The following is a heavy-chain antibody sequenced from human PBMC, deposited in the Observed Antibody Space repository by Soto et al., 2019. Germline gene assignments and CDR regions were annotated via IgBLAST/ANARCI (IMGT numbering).Heavy chain of an antibody. D-gene: IGHD3-3*01. CDR1: GYTFTSYD. CDR2: MNPNSGNT. CDR3: ARAPFEDYDFWSGYYAFDI. V-gene: IGHV1-8*01. J-gene: IGHJ3*02. Sequence: QVQLVQSGAEVKKPGASVKVSCKASGYTFTSYDINWVRQATGQGLEWMGWMNPNSGNTGYAQKFQGRVTMPRNTSISTAYMELSSLRSEDTAVYYCARAPFEDYDFWSGYYAFDIWGQGTMVTVSS.